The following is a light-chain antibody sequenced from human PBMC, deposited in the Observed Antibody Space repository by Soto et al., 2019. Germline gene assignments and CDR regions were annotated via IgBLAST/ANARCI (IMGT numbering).Light chain of an antibody. CDR2: GAF. V-gene: IGKV1-6*01. J-gene: IGKJ1*01. Sequence: AIQMTQSPSSLSASAGDRLTITCGASQDVRNYVGWYQQKPGKAPKFLIYGAFSLETGITSRFSGSGYGTEFTLTINSLLPEDFASYFCLQDYSWHLTFGQGTKVEV. CDR1: QDVRNY. CDR3: LQDYSWHLT.